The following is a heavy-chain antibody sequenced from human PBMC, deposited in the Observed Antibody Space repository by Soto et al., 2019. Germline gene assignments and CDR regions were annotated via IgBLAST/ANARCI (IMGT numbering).Heavy chain of an antibody. J-gene: IGHJ4*02. CDR3: ARDLIIWGDSPTPFDY. CDR1: GFTFSSYS. CDR2: ISSSSSYI. Sequence: GESLKISCAASGFTFSSYSMNWVRQAPGKGLEWVSSISSSSSYIYYADSVKGRFTISRDNAKNSLYLQMNSLRAEDTAVYYCARDLIIWGDSPTPFDYWGQGTLVTVSS. V-gene: IGHV3-21*01. D-gene: IGHD2-21*02.